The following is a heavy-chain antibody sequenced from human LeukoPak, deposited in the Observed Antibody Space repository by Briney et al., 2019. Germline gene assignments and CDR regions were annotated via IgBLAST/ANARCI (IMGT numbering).Heavy chain of an antibody. V-gene: IGHV1-69*02. D-gene: IGHD2-15*01. CDR1: GGTFSSYT. J-gene: IGHJ4*02. CDR3: ACELAATLDY. Sequence: SVKVSCKASGGTFSSYTISRVRQPPGQGLEWMGRIIPILGIANYAQKFQGRVTITADKSTRTAYMELSSLRSEDTAVYYCACELAATLDYWGQGTLVTVSS. CDR2: IIPILGIA.